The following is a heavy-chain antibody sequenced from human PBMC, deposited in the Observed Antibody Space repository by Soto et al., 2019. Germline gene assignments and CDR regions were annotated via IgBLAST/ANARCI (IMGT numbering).Heavy chain of an antibody. V-gene: IGHV1-46*03. Sequence: QVHRVQSGAEVKKPGASVTVSCKASGYTFTSYYIHWVRQAPGQGLEWMGIINPSGGSTSYAQKFQGRVTMTRDTSTSTVYMEVSGLRSEDTAVYYCARDQEPSTLYYDYYYMDVWGKGTTVTVSS. CDR1: GYTFTSYY. CDR2: INPSGGST. J-gene: IGHJ6*03. CDR3: ARDQEPSTLYYDYYYMDV.